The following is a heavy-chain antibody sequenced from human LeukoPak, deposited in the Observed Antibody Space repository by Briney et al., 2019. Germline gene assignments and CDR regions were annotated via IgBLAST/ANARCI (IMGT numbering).Heavy chain of an antibody. Sequence: GGSLRLSCAASGFTFSYYDMSWVRQAPGKGLEWVASITLSGGSTFYADSVKGRFTISRDNSKNTLYLQMNSLSAEDTAVYYCAKTGGYYDTSDLYRPDVFDIWGQGTVVTVSS. J-gene: IGHJ3*02. CDR1: GFTFSYYD. V-gene: IGHV3-23*01. CDR3: AKTGGYYDTSDLYRPDVFDI. CDR2: ITLSGGST. D-gene: IGHD3-22*01.